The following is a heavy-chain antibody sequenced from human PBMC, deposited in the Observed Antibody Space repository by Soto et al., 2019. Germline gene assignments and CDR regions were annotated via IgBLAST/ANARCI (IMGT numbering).Heavy chain of an antibody. CDR3: AKGFYGSGSYYNERAFDS. CDR1: GFTFSSYS. J-gene: IGHJ4*02. D-gene: IGHD3-10*01. Sequence: GGSLRLSCAASGFTFSSYSMNWVRQAPGKGLEWVSYISGSGDFTYYADSVKGRFTISRDNPKNTIYLQMNSLRAEDTAVYYCAKGFYGSGSYYNERAFDSWGQGTLVTVSS. V-gene: IGHV3-23*01. CDR2: ISGSGDFT.